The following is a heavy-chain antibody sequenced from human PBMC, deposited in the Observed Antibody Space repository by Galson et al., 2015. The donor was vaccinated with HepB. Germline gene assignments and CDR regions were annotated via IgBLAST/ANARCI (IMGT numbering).Heavy chain of an antibody. CDR1: GFTFSSYA. CDR3: AKVLEGVWYFDL. J-gene: IGHJ2*01. V-gene: IGHV3-30-3*01. CDR2: ISYDGSNK. D-gene: IGHD3-16*01. Sequence: SLRLSCAASGFTFSSYAMHWVRQAPGKGLEWVAVISYDGSNKYYADSVKGRFTISRDNSKNTLYLQMNSLRAEDTAVYYCAKVLEGVWYFDLWGRGTPVIVSS.